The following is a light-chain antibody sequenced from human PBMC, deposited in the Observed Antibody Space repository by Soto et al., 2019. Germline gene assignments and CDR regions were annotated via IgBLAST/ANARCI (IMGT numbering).Light chain of an antibody. V-gene: IGKV1-9*01. Sequence: DIQLTQSPSFLSASVGDRVTITCRASQGISSYLAWYQQKPGKAPKLLIYAASTLQSGVPSRFSGSGSGTEFTLTISSLQSEDFATYYCQQLNSYPQTFGQGTKLEIK. CDR1: QGISSY. J-gene: IGKJ2*01. CDR2: AAS. CDR3: QQLNSYPQT.